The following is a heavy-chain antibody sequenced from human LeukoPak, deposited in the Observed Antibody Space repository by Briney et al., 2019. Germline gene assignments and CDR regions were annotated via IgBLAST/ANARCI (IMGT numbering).Heavy chain of an antibody. CDR2: IYYSGST. J-gene: IGHJ2*01. Sequence: SETLSLTCTVSGGSISSYYWSWIRQPPGKGLEWIGYIYYSGSTNYNPSLKSRVTISVDTSKNQFSLKLSSVTAADTAVYYCARDLGYYYDSSLWYFDLWGRGTLVTVSS. V-gene: IGHV4-59*01. CDR3: ARDLGYYYDSSLWYFDL. D-gene: IGHD3-22*01. CDR1: GGSISSYY.